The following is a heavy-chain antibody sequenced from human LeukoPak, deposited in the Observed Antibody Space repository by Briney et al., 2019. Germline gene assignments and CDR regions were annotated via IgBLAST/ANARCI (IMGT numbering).Heavy chain of an antibody. V-gene: IGHV4-34*01. D-gene: IGHD5-18*01. Sequence: SETLSLTCAVYGESFSGYYWSWIRQPPGKGLEWIGEINHSGSTNYNPSLKSRVTISVDTSKNQFSLKLSSVTAADTAVYYCASGRIKLQLRGYYNAMDVWGQGTTVTVSS. J-gene: IGHJ6*02. CDR2: INHSGST. CDR1: GESFSGYY. CDR3: ASGRIKLQLRGYYNAMDV.